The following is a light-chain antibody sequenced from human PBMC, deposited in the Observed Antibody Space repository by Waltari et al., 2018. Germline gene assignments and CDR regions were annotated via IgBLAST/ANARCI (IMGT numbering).Light chain of an antibody. CDR3: SSYTSSSTPWV. J-gene: IGLJ3*02. CDR2: DVS. Sequence: QSALTQPASVSGSPGQSITISCTGPSSDVGGYNYVPWYQQHPGKAPKLIIYDVSNRPSGVSNRFSGSKSGNTASLTISGLQAEDEADYYCSSYTSSSTPWVFGGGTKLTVL. V-gene: IGLV2-14*03. CDR1: SSDVGGYNY.